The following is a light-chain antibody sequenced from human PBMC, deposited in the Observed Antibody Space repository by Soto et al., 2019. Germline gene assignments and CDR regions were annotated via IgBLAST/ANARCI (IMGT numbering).Light chain of an antibody. CDR2: GNS. J-gene: IGLJ1*01. CDR3: QSYDSSLSGYV. V-gene: IGLV1-40*01. CDR1: SSNIGAGYD. Sequence: QSVLTQPPSVSGAPGQRVTISCARSSSNIGAGYDVHWYQQLPGTAPKLLIYGNSNRPSGVPDRFSGSKSGTSASLAITGLQAEDEADYYRQSYDSSLSGYVFGTGTKVTVL.